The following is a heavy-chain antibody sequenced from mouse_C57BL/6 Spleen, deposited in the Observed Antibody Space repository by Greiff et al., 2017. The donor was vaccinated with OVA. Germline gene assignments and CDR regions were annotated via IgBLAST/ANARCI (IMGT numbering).Heavy chain of an antibody. CDR2: IVPEDGEI. CDR3: ASTVGGPYWYFDV. D-gene: IGHD1-1*01. Sequence: VQLQQSGAELVKPGASVKLSCTASGFHITDYYMHWLKQRTEQGLEWIGRIVPEDGEIKYAPKFQGKATITADTSSNTASLQLSTLTSEDTAVNYCASTVGGPYWYFDVWGKGTTVTVSS. V-gene: IGHV14-2*01. CDR1: GFHITDYY. J-gene: IGHJ1*03.